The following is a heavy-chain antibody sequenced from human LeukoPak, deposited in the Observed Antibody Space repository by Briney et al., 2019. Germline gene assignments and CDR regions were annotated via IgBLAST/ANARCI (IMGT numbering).Heavy chain of an antibody. D-gene: IGHD4-17*01. CDR1: GFTFDDYA. J-gene: IGHJ4*02. Sequence: GRSLRLSCAASGFTFDDYAMHWVRQAPGKGLEWVSGISWNSGSIGYADSVKGRFTISRDNAKNSLYLQMNSLRAEDTALYYCAKDSYDYGTTGAFDYWGQGTLVTVSS. CDR2: ISWNSGSI. CDR3: AKDSYDYGTTGAFDY. V-gene: IGHV3-9*01.